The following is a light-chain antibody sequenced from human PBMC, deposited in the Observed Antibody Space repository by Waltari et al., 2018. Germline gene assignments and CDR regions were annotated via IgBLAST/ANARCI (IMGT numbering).Light chain of an antibody. Sequence: DIQMTQSPSSLSASIGDRVTITCRASQSISTYLNWYQQKPGKVPKLLIYGASTLQSGVPSRVSASGSGTHFTLTISSLQPEDGATYYCQQSYSTPWTFGQGTKVEIK. CDR2: GAS. J-gene: IGKJ1*01. CDR1: QSISTY. CDR3: QQSYSTPWT. V-gene: IGKV1-39*01.